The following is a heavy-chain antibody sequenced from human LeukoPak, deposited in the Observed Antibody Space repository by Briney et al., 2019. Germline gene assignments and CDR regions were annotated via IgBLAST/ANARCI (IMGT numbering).Heavy chain of an antibody. V-gene: IGHV4-34*01. CDR2: INHSGST. D-gene: IGHD6-19*01. Sequence: SETLSLTCAVYGGSFSGYYWSWIRQPPGKGLEWIGEINHSGSTNYNPSLKSRVTISVDTSKNQFSLKLSSVTAADTAVYYCASLISDSSGWFDPWGQGTLVTVSS. CDR3: ASLISDSSGWFDP. CDR1: GGSFSGYY. J-gene: IGHJ5*02.